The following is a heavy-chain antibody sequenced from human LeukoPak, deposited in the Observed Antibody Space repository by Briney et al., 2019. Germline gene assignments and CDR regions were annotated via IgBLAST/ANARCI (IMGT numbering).Heavy chain of an antibody. V-gene: IGHV1-2*02. J-gene: IGHJ4*02. D-gene: IGHD2-15*01. CDR3: ARLRGCSGGNCYAEY. CDR1: AYTFADYY. CDR2: INPNSGGT. Sequence: ASVKVSCKASAYTFADYYMHWVRQAPEQGLERMGWINPNSGGTSYAQKFQGRVTMTRDTSISTAYMELNRLGSDDTAVYYCARLRGCSGGNCYAEYWGQGTLVTVSS.